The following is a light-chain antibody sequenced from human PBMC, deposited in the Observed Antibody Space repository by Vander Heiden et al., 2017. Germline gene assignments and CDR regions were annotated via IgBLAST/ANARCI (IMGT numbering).Light chain of an antibody. Sequence: QSVLTHLPSLSGPPGQRVTISCTGSSYQTPHLWYSNRPSGVPDRFSGSKSGTSASLAITGLQAEDEADYYCQSYDSSLSGVVFGGGTKLTVL. CDR3: QSYDSSLSGVV. CDR2: YS. CDR1: SY. V-gene: IGLV1-40*01. J-gene: IGLJ2*01.